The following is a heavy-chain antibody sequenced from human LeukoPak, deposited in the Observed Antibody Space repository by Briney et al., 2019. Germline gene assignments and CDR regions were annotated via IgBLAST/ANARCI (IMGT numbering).Heavy chain of an antibody. D-gene: IGHD7-27*01. CDR2: ISGSGGTT. Sequence: GGSLRLSCAASGFIFRSYGMTWVRQAPGKGLEWVSGISGSGGTTYYADSVKGRFTISRDKSKSTVYLQMNSLRVDDTAVYFCAKDGVWGYIDYWGQGTLVIVSP. J-gene: IGHJ4*02. CDR1: GFIFRSYG. CDR3: AKDGVWGYIDY. V-gene: IGHV3-23*01.